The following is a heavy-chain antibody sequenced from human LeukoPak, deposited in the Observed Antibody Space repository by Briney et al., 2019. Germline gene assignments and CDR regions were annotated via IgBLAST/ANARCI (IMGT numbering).Heavy chain of an antibody. V-gene: IGHV4-59*12. D-gene: IGHD3-16*01. J-gene: IGHJ3*02. CDR2: IYYSGST. Sequence: SETLSLTCTVSGGSISSYYWSWIRQPPGKGLEWIGYIYYSGSTNYNPSLKSRVTISVDTSKNQFSLKLSSVTAADTAVYYCARTRAYDYVWGSYRKTHAFDIWGQGTMVTVSS. CDR1: GGSISSYY. CDR3: ARTRAYDYVWGSYRKTHAFDI.